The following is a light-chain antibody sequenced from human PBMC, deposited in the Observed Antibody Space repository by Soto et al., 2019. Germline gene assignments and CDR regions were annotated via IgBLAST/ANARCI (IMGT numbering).Light chain of an antibody. V-gene: IGLV2-14*01. Sequence: QSVLTQSASVSGSPGQSITISCTGTNSDIGLYNSVSWYQHHPGKAPKLIISEVSNRPSGVSNRFSGTKSGNTASLTISGLQAEDEADYFCCSYTVFSTWIFGGGTKLTVL. CDR1: NSDIGLYNS. CDR2: EVS. J-gene: IGLJ2*01. CDR3: CSYTVFSTWI.